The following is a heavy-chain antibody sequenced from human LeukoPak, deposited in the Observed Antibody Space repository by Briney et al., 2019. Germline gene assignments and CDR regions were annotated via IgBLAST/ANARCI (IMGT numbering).Heavy chain of an antibody. Sequence: SETLSLTCTVSGGSISSGDYYWGWLRQPPGRGGEWIGYIYYSGTTYYNPSLKRRLTISVDTSKTHFSLKLSSVTAAHTAVYYCARGQAYYYGFDYWGQGTLVTVSS. CDR3: ARGQAYYYGFDY. D-gene: IGHD3-10*01. CDR2: IYYSGTT. V-gene: IGHV4-30-4*08. CDR1: GGSISSGDYY. J-gene: IGHJ4*02.